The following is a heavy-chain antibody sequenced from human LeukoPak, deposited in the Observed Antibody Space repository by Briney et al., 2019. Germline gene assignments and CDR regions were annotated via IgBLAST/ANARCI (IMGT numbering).Heavy chain of an antibody. CDR1: GGTFSSYA. D-gene: IGHD3-10*01. CDR2: IIPILGIA. CDR3: ALGVYYYGSGSCAGKFY. Sequence: GASVKVSCKASGGTFSSYAISWVRQAPGQGLEWMGRIIPILGIANYAQKFQGRVTITADKSTSTAYMELSSLRSEDTAVYYCALGVYYYGSGSCAGKFYWGQGTLVTVSS. J-gene: IGHJ4*02. V-gene: IGHV1-69*04.